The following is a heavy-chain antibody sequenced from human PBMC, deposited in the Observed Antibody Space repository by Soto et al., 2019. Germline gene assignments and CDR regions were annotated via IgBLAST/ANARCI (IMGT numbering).Heavy chain of an antibody. V-gene: IGHV3-21*01. J-gene: IGHJ4*02. Sequence: PGGSLRLSCAASGFTFSSYSMNWVRQAPGKGLEWVSSISSISSYIYYADSVKGRFTISRDNAKNSLYLQMNSLRSEDTAVYYCARSIVVVTALDYWGQGTLVTVSS. D-gene: IGHD2-21*02. CDR2: ISSISSYI. CDR3: ARSIVVVTALDY. CDR1: GFTFSSYS.